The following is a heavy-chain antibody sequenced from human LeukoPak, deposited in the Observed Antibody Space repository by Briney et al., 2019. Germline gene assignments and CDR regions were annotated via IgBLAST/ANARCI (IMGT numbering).Heavy chain of an antibody. V-gene: IGHV4-34*01. CDR3: ARGRPNYYDSSGYYKIDY. D-gene: IGHD3-22*01. J-gene: IGHJ4*02. CDR1: GFTFSSYW. Sequence: GSLRLSCAASGFTFSSYWMSWVRQPPGKGLEWIGEINHSGSTNYNPSLKSRVTISVDTSKNQFSLKLSSVTAADTAVYYCARGRPNYYDSSGYYKIDYWGQGTLVTVSS. CDR2: INHSGST.